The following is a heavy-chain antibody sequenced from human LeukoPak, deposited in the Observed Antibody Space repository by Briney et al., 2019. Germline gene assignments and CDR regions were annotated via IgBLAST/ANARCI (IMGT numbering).Heavy chain of an antibody. CDR3: ARRGSSWYDWSANWFDP. Sequence: SETLSLTCTVSGGSTSSYYWSWIRQPPGKGLEWIGYIYYSGSTNYNPSLKSRVTISVDTSKNQFSLKLSSVTAADTAVYYCARRGSSWYDWSANWFDPWGQGTLVTVSS. V-gene: IGHV4-59*08. CDR2: IYYSGST. J-gene: IGHJ5*02. D-gene: IGHD6-13*01. CDR1: GGSTSSYY.